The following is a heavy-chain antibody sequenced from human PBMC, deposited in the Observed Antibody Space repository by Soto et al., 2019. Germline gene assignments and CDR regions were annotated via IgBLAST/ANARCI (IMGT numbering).Heavy chain of an antibody. J-gene: IGHJ5*02. CDR3: ARHREYCTSSSSCCLDWFDP. CDR2: MYFRGST. D-gene: IGHD2-2*01. V-gene: IGHV4-39*01. CDR1: GASISSGSDY. Sequence: SETLSLTCTVSGASISSGSDYWGWVRQPPGKGLEWIGSMYFRGSTYYNPPLGSRVTISVDTSKNQISLKLSSVTAADTAVYYCARHREYCTSSSSCCLDWFDPWGQGTLVTVSS.